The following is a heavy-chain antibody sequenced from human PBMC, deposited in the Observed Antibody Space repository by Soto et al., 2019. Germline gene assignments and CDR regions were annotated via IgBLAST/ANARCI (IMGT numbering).Heavy chain of an antibody. CDR1: GGSISSYY. Sequence: SETLSLTCTVSGGSISSYYWSWIRQPPGKGLEWIGYIYYSGSTNYNPSLKSRVTISVDTSKNQFSLKLSSVTAADTAVYYCARDRMSDYIWGSYSYTDYYYYMDVWGKGTTVTVSS. V-gene: IGHV4-59*01. CDR3: ARDRMSDYIWGSYSYTDYYYYMDV. J-gene: IGHJ6*03. CDR2: IYYSGST. D-gene: IGHD3-16*02.